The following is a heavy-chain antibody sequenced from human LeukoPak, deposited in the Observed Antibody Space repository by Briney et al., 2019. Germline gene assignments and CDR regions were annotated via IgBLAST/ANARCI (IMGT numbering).Heavy chain of an antibody. D-gene: IGHD4-17*01. V-gene: IGHV4-39*07. CDR2: IYYSGST. CDR1: GGSISSYY. J-gene: IGHJ2*01. Sequence: SETLSLTCTVSGGSISSYYWGWIRQPPGKGLEWIGSIYYSGSTYYNPSLKSRVTISVDTSKNQFSLKLSSVTAADTAVYYCARDPYGDYGPAIWYFDLWGRGTLVTVSS. CDR3: ARDPYGDYGPAIWYFDL.